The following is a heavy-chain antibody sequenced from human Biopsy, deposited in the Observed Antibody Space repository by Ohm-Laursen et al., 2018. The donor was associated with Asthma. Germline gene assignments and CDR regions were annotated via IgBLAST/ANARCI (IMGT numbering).Heavy chain of an antibody. V-gene: IGHV3-53*01. CDR3: ARDTRPNWFGP. CDR1: GFAVSTDH. Sequence: SLRLSCAASGFAVSTDHMFWVRQAPGKGLEWVSVIYSGGTSHTADSVRGRFTISRDYSKNTLYLQMHSLRAEDTAVYYCARDTRPNWFGPWGQGTLVTVSS. J-gene: IGHJ5*02. CDR2: IYSGGTS. D-gene: IGHD3-3*01.